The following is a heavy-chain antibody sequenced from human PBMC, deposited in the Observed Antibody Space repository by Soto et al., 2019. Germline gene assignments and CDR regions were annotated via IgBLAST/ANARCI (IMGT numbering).Heavy chain of an antibody. D-gene: IGHD4-17*01. CDR2: IIPNSGST. CDR3: ARSYGDFTFFDY. J-gene: IGHJ4*02. CDR1: GGTFSSYT. Sequence: ASVKVSCKASGGTFSSYTISWVRQAPGQGLEWMGRIIPNSGSTNYTQKFQGWVTMTRDTSTSTAYMELSRLRSEDTAVYYCARSYGDFTFFDYWGQGTLVTVSS. V-gene: IGHV1-2*04.